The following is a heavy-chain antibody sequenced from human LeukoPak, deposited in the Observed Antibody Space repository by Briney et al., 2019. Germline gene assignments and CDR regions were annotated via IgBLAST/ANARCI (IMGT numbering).Heavy chain of an antibody. J-gene: IGHJ4*02. CDR3: ARGSPPYYYDSSGYPIDY. CDR2: MNPNSGNT. D-gene: IGHD3-22*01. Sequence: GASVKVSCKASGYTFTSYDINWVRQAPGQGLEWMGWMNPNSGNTGYAQKFQGRVTMTRNTSISTAYMELSSLRSEDTAVYYCARGSPPYYYDSSGYPIDYWGQGTLVTVSS. CDR1: GYTFTSYD. V-gene: IGHV1-8*01.